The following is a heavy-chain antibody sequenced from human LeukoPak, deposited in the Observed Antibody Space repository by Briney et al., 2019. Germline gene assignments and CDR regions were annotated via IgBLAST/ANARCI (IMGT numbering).Heavy chain of an antibody. CDR1: GYNFTSQW. J-gene: IGHJ4*02. D-gene: IGHD6-13*01. CDR2: IYPGDSDT. CDR3: ARLGTREIDY. V-gene: IGHV5-51*01. Sequence: GESLKISCKGSGYNFTSQWIAWVRQMPGKGLEWMGIIYPGDSDTRYSPTFQGQVTISADKSISTAYLQWSSLKASDTAMYYCARLGTREIDYWGQGTLVTVSS.